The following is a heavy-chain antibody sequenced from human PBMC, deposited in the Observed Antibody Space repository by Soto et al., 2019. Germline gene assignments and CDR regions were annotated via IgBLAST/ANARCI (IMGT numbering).Heavy chain of an antibody. D-gene: IGHD6-19*01. CDR2: IYISGNT. J-gene: IGHJ5*02. CDR1: GGSVSSHY. Sequence: WETLSLTCSVSGGSVSSHYWSWVRQPAGKGLEWIGRIYISGNTKYNPSFKSRVTMSVDTSKNQVSLRLSSVTAADTAVYYCARELKPYNSGWYFTLSWSQGTQVTVSS. V-gene: IGHV4-4*07. CDR3: ARELKPYNSGWYFTLS.